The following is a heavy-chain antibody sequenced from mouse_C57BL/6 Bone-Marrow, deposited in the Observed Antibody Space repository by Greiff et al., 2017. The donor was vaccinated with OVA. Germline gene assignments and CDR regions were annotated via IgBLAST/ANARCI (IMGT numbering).Heavy chain of an antibody. CDR2: IYPRDGST. CDR3: ARKGDRSTMVRQGFAY. Sequence: VQLQQSDAELVKPGASVKISCKVSGYTFTDHTIHWMKQRPEQGLEWIGYIYPRDGSTKYNEKFKGKATLTADKSSSTAYMQLSSLTTEDSAIYYCARKGDRSTMVRQGFAYWGQGTLVTVSA. J-gene: IGHJ3*01. D-gene: IGHD2-1*01. CDR1: GYTFTDHT. V-gene: IGHV1-78*01.